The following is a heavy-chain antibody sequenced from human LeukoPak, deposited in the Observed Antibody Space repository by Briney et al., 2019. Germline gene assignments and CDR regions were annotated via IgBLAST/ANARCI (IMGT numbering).Heavy chain of an antibody. J-gene: IGHJ4*02. CDR1: GGSISSGDYY. Sequence: SETLSLTCTVSGGSISSGDYYWSWIRQPPGKGLEWIGYIYYSGSTYYNPSLKSRVTISVDTSKNQFSLKLSSVTAADTAVYYCARFIWRAVAATDYWGQGTLVTVSS. V-gene: IGHV4-30-4*08. D-gene: IGHD6-19*01. CDR2: IYYSGST. CDR3: ARFIWRAVAATDY.